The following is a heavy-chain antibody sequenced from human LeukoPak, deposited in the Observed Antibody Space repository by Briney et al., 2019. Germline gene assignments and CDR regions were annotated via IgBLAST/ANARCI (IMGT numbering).Heavy chain of an antibody. V-gene: IGHV4-59*01. D-gene: IGHD1-26*01. CDR2: IYYSGST. CDR1: GGSLSSYY. Sequence: SETLSLTCTVSGGSLSSYYWSWIRQPPGKGLEWIGYIYYSGSTNYNPSLKSRVTISVDTSKNQFSLKLSSVTAADTDVYYCARYIVGATTGYYYYYYMDVWGKGTTVTVSS. J-gene: IGHJ6*03. CDR3: ARYIVGATTGYYYYYYMDV.